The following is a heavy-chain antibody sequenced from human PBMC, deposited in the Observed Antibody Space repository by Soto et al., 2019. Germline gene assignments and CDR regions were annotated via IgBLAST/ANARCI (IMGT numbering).Heavy chain of an antibody. Sequence: SETLSLTCTVSGGSISSGGYYWSWIRQHPGKGLEWIGYIYYSGSTYYNPSLKSRVTISVDTSKNQFSLKLSSVTAADTAVYYCARIGDDSSAPDYWGQGTLVTVSS. D-gene: IGHD3-22*01. V-gene: IGHV4-31*03. CDR2: IYYSGST. CDR3: ARIGDDSSAPDY. CDR1: GGSISSGGYY. J-gene: IGHJ4*02.